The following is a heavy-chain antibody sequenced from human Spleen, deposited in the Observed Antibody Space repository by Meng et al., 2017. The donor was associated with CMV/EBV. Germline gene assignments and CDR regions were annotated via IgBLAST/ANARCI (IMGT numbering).Heavy chain of an antibody. V-gene: IGHV3-23*01. CDR2: LSATGDT. Sequence: LSLTCAASGFTFSSYAMSWVRQAPGKGLQWVSSLSATGDTKYADPVEGRFTISRDNSKNTLYLQMNSLRVEDTAVYYCTKDETGNPAWGQGTLVTVSS. CDR1: GFTFSSYA. J-gene: IGHJ5*02. CDR3: TKDETGNPA. D-gene: IGHD1-1*01.